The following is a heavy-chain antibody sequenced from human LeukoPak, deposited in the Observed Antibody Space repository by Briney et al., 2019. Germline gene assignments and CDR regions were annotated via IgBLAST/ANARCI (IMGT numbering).Heavy chain of an antibody. J-gene: IGHJ4*02. Sequence: SETLSLTCTVSGGSISSYYWSWIRQPPGKGLEWIGYIYYSGSTNYNPSLKSRVTISVDASKNQFSLKLSSVTAADTAVYYCAKLELLNYFDYWGQGTLVTVSS. V-gene: IGHV4-59*01. CDR1: GGSISSYY. CDR3: AKLELLNYFDY. CDR2: IYYSGST. D-gene: IGHD1-26*01.